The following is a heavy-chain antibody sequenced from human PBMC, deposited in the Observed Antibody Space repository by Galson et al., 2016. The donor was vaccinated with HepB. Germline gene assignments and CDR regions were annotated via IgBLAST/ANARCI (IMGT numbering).Heavy chain of an antibody. CDR2: ITISGDYR. J-gene: IGHJ4*02. Sequence: SLRLSCAASGFTFSSYAMSWVRQAPGKGLEWDSAITISGDYRYYADSVKGRFTISRDNSKNTLYLQMTSLRAEDTAVYYCAKDLIAVAGPYFDSWGQGTLVTVSS. D-gene: IGHD6-19*01. CDR3: AKDLIAVAGPYFDS. CDR1: GFTFSSYA. V-gene: IGHV3-23*01.